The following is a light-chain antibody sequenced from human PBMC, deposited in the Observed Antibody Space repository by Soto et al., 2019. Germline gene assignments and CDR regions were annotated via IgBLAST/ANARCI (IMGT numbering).Light chain of an antibody. CDR3: QQYYNIPYT. CDR2: WAS. CDR1: QSVFYSSNNKNY. Sequence: DIVMTQSPDSLAVSLGERATINCKSSQSVFYSSNNKNYLAWYQQKPGQPPKLLIYWASTRESGVPDRFSGSGSGSDFTLTIISLRAEDVAVYYCQQYYNIPYTFGQGTKLEIK. V-gene: IGKV4-1*01. J-gene: IGKJ2*01.